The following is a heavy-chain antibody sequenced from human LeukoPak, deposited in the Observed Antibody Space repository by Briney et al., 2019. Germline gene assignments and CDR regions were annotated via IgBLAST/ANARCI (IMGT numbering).Heavy chain of an antibody. V-gene: IGHV3-74*01. Sequence: SGGSLRLSCAASGFTFSTYWMHWVRQAPGKGLVWVSRINPDGTTTSYADSVKGRFTTSRDNAKDTVYLQMNSLRAEDTAVYYCARVSIGWYSFDYWGQGTLVTVSS. J-gene: IGHJ4*02. D-gene: IGHD6-19*01. CDR3: ARVSIGWYSFDY. CDR1: GFTFSTYW. CDR2: INPDGTTT.